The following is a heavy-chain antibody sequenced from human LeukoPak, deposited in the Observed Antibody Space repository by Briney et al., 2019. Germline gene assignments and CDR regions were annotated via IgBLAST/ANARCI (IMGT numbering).Heavy chain of an antibody. CDR3: ARDRPGYCSGGSCYSSLLDY. CDR1: GYXFTGYY. D-gene: IGHD2-15*01. Sequence: ASVKVSCKASGYXFTGYYMHWVRQAPGQGLEWMGGINPNSGGTNYAQKFQGRVTMTRDTSISTAYMELSRLRSDDTAVYYCARDRPGYCSGGSCYSSLLDYWGQGTLVTVSS. CDR2: INPNSGGT. V-gene: IGHV1-2*02. J-gene: IGHJ4*02.